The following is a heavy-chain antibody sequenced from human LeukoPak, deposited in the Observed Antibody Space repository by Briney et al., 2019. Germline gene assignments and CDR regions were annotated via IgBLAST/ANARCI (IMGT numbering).Heavy chain of an antibody. CDR3: ARGYNWNYYFDY. CDR2: ISSSSSYI. Sequence: GGSLRLSCAASGFTFSSYSMNWVRQAPGKGLEWVSSISSSSSYIYYADSVKGRFTISRDNAKSSLYLQMNSLRAEDTAVYYCARGYNWNYYFDYWGQGTLVTVSS. J-gene: IGHJ4*02. CDR1: GFTFSSYS. D-gene: IGHD1-20*01. V-gene: IGHV3-21*01.